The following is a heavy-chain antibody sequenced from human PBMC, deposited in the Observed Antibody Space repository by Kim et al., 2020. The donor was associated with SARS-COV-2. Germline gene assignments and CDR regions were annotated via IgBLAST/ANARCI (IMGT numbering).Heavy chain of an antibody. V-gene: IGHV3-9*01. CDR1: GFIFDDYA. CDR3: VNGAKGTFVY. CDR2: ISWDSSRI. J-gene: IGHJ4*02. Sequence: GGSLRLSCAASGFIFDDYAMHWVRQAPGRGLEWVSGISWDSSRIGYADSVRGRFTISRDNAKRSLYLQMNSLTTEDTALYYCVNGAKGTFVYWGQGKLAT. D-gene: IGHD1-26*01.